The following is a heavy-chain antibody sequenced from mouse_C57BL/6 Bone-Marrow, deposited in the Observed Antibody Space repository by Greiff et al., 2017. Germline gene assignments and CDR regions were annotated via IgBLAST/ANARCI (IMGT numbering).Heavy chain of an antibody. Sequence: EVQLVESGGGLVKPGGSLKLSCAASGFTFSSYAMSWVRQTPEKRLEWVATINDGGSYTYYPDNVKGRFTISRDNAKNNLYLQMSHLKSEDTAMYYCARDRDYYGSSLFAYWGQGTLVTVSA. CDR1: GFTFSSYA. CDR2: INDGGSYT. CDR3: ARDRDYYGSSLFAY. V-gene: IGHV5-4*01. D-gene: IGHD1-1*01. J-gene: IGHJ3*01.